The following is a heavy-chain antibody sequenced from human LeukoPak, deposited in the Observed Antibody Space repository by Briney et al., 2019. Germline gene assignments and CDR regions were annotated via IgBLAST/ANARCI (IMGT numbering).Heavy chain of an antibody. Sequence: SETLSLTCTVSGGSISSSSYYWGWIRQPPGKGLEWIGSIYYSGSTYYNPSLKSRVTISVDTSKNQFSLKLSSVTAADTAVYYCARVRVLWYDILTGYYRPDAFDIWGQGTMVTVSS. CDR2: IYYSGST. CDR3: ARVRVLWYDILTGYYRPDAFDI. D-gene: IGHD3-9*01. CDR1: GGSISSSSYY. J-gene: IGHJ3*02. V-gene: IGHV4-39*07.